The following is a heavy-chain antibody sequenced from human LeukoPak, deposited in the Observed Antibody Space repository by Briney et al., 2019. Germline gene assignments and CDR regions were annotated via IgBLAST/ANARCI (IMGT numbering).Heavy chain of an antibody. V-gene: IGHV3-21*01. J-gene: IGHJ6*03. Sequence: SGGSLRLSCAASGFTFSSYSMNWVRQAPGKGLEWVSSISSSSSYIYYADSVKGRFTISRDNAKNSLYLQMNSLRAEDTAVYYCAREKEAPGVGVVVIRCYYYMDVWGKGTTVTVSS. D-gene: IGHD3-22*01. CDR2: ISSSSSYI. CDR1: GFTFSSYS. CDR3: AREKEAPGVGVVVIRCYYYMDV.